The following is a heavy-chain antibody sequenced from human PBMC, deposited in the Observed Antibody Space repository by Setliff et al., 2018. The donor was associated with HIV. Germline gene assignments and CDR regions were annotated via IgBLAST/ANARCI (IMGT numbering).Heavy chain of an antibody. CDR2: IDASANT. J-gene: IGHJ5*02. CDR1: GFSISSRYY. V-gene: IGHV4-38-2*01. D-gene: IGHD6-13*01. Sequence: SETLSLTCEVSGFSISSRYYWAWIRQAPGKGLEWIGCIDASANTYYIPSLKSRATISIDTSKNQLSLKLRSVTAADTAVYYCARIGSGWSVGWFEPWGQGTLVTVSS. CDR3: ARIGSGWSVGWFEP.